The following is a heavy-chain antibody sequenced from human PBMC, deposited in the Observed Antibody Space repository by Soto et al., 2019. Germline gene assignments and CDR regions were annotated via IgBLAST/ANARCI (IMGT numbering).Heavy chain of an antibody. D-gene: IGHD3-16*01. CDR2: IYYIGTT. V-gene: IGHV4-61*01. CDR1: DGSGNSGNDD. Sequence: SETLSLTCSVSDGSGNSGNDDWSWIRQPPGKGLEWIGHIYYIGTTNYNPSLKSRVTISVDTSKNQFSLKVTSVTAADTAVYFCAREEKQLSRYGGDFDYWGQGILVTVSS. J-gene: IGHJ4*02. CDR3: AREEKQLSRYGGDFDY.